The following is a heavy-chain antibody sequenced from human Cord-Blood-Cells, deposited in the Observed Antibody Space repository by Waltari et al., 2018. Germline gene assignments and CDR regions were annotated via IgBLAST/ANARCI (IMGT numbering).Heavy chain of an antibody. Sequence: EVQLVQSGAEVKKPGESMKISCKGTGYSFTTNWIGRVRKMPGQGLEWMGSIYPGDSDTRYSPSFQGQVTISADKSISTAYLQWSSLKASDTAMYYCARPAWNYYGSGSFAFDIWGQGTMVTVSS. CDR2: IYPGDSDT. J-gene: IGHJ3*02. V-gene: IGHV5-51*01. CDR1: GYSFTTNW. CDR3: ARPAWNYYGSGSFAFDI. D-gene: IGHD3-10*01.